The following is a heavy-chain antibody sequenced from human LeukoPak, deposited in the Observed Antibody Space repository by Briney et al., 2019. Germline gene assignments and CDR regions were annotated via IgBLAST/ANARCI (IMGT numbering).Heavy chain of an antibody. Sequence: GVSLNLSCAASGFTFSKYAQNSLRLTPGKGLEWVSGIGSGGGGTYYADFVKGRFTVSRDNSKNTVYLQMNSLRVEDTAVYYCVKDRSDYASGNFDYWGQETEVSVSS. J-gene: IGHJ4*02. CDR3: VKDRSDYASGNFDY. CDR2: IGSGGGGT. V-gene: IGHV3-23*01. D-gene: IGHD3-10*01. CDR1: GFTFSKYA.